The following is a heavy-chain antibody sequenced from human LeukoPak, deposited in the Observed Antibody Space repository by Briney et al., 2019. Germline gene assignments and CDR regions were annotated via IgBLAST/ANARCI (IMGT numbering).Heavy chain of an antibody. J-gene: IGHJ6*02. CDR1: GYTFTGYY. D-gene: IGHD3-22*01. Sequence: ASVKVSCKASGYTFTGYYMHWVRQAPGQGLEWMGWINPNSGNTGYAQKFQGRVTMTRNTSISTAYMELSSLRSEDTAVYYCARDYYDLYGMDVWGQGTTVTVSS. CDR3: ARDYYDLYGMDV. V-gene: IGHV1-8*02. CDR2: INPNSGNT.